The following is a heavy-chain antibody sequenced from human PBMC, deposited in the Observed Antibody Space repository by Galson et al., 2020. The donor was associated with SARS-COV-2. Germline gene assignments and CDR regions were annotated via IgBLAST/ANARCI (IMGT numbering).Heavy chain of an antibody. Sequence: GGSLRLSCAASGFTFSNHWMHWVRQVPGKGLMCVSRINTDGSTTGYADSVKGRFTISRDNAKNTLFLEMNSLRVEDTALYYCARGRNYADEDVMDVWGQGTTVTVSS. J-gene: IGHJ6*02. CDR1: GFTFSNHW. V-gene: IGHV3-74*01. CDR3: ARGRNYADEDVMDV. CDR2: INTDGSTT. D-gene: IGHD2-2*01.